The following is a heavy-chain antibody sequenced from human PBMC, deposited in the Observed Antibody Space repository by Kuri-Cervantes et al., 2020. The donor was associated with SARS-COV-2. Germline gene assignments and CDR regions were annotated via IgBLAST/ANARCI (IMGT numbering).Heavy chain of an antibody. Sequence: ASVKVSCKASGYTFTGYYMHWVRQAPGQGLEWMEWINPNSGGTNYAQKFQGRVTMTRDTSISTAYMELSRLRSDDTAVYYCARDFWSGYTGKDAEYFQHWGQGTLVTVSS. V-gene: IGHV1-2*02. CDR2: INPNSGGT. CDR3: ARDFWSGYTGKDAEYFQH. D-gene: IGHD3-3*01. J-gene: IGHJ1*01. CDR1: GYTFTGYY.